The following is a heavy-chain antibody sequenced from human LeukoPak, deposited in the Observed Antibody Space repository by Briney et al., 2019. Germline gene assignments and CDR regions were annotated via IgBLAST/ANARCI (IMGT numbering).Heavy chain of an antibody. CDR1: GFIFSDYY. V-gene: IGHV3-11*06. CDR2: ISSSSSYT. CDR3: ARGTVAAPNWFDP. J-gene: IGHJ5*02. Sequence: GGSLRLSCAASGFIFSDYYMSWIRQAPGKGLEWVSYISSSSSYTNYADSVQGRFTISRDNAKNSLYLQMNSLRAEDTAVYYCARGTVAAPNWFDPWGQGTLVTVSS. D-gene: IGHD6-19*01.